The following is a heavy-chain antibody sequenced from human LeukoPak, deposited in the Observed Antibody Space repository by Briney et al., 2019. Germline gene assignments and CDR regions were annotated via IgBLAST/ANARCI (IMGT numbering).Heavy chain of an antibody. CDR3: ALPQTAYDAFDI. J-gene: IGHJ3*02. CDR1: GYTFTSYD. V-gene: IGHV1-8*01. D-gene: IGHD2-21*01. Sequence: ASVKVSCKASGYTFTSYDINWVRQATGQGLEWMGWMNPNSGNTGYAQKFQGRVTMTRNTSISTAYMELSSLRSEDTAVYYCALPQTAYDAFDIWGQGTMVTASS. CDR2: MNPNSGNT.